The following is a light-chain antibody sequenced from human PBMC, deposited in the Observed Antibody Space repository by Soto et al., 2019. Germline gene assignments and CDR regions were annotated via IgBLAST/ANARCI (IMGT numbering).Light chain of an antibody. CDR2: KAS. J-gene: IGKJ4*02. CDR1: QSISSW. Sequence: DIHMTNSPSTLSASVGDRVTITCRASQSISSWLAWYQQKPGKVPNLLIYKASSLERGVPSRFSGSGSGTEFTLTISSLQPDDFATYYCQQYNSYSWTFGGGTKVDIK. CDR3: QQYNSYSWT. V-gene: IGKV1-5*03.